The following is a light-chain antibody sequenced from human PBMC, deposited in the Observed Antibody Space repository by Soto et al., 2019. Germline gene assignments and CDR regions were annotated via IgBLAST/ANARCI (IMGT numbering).Light chain of an antibody. V-gene: IGKV3-20*01. CDR3: QQYGGSPPT. Sequence: EIVLTQSPGTLSLSPGERATLSCRASQSVSSSYLAWYQQKPGQAPRLLIYGASSRATGIPDRFSGSGSGTDFTLTISRLEPEDFALYYCQQYGGSPPTFGPGTKVDIK. J-gene: IGKJ3*01. CDR1: QSVSSSY. CDR2: GAS.